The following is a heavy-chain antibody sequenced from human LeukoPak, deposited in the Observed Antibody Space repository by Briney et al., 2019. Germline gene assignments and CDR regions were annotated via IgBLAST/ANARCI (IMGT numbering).Heavy chain of an antibody. CDR2: IRGDGRTT. J-gene: IGHJ4*02. Sequence: GSLRLSCATSGFIFGDYAMHWVRQAPGEGLEWVSLIRGDGRTTSYAGSVKGRFTISRDNSKNSLYLQMSSLRDDDTAMYYCAKDAVAGTWLHYWGQGILVTVSS. CDR3: AKDAVAGTWLHY. CDR1: GFIFGDYA. D-gene: IGHD6-19*01. V-gene: IGHV3-43*02.